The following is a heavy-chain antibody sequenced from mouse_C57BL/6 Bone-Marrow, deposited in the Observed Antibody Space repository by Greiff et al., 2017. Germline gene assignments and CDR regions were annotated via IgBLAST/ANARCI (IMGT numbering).Heavy chain of an antibody. J-gene: IGHJ3*01. CDR3: ARVFAY. V-gene: IGHV5-6*01. CDR1: GFTFSSYG. CDR2: ISSGGSYT. Sequence: EVKLVESGGDLVKPGGSLKLSCAASGFTFSSYGMSWVRQTPDKRLEWVATISSGGSYTYYPDSVKGRFTISRDNAKNTLYLQMSSLKSEDTAMYYCARVFAYWGQGTLVTVSA.